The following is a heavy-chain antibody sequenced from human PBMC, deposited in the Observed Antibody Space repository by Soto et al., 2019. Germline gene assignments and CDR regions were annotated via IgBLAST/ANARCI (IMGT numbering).Heavy chain of an antibody. V-gene: IGHV5-51*01. D-gene: IGHD3-3*02. J-gene: IGHJ3*02. CDR2: IYPGDSDT. CDR1: GYSFTSYW. CDR3: ARSHFTIGMGTFDI. Sequence: PGESLKISCKGPGYSFTSYWICWVRQMPGKGLEWMGIIYPGDSDTRYSPSFQGQVTISADKSISTAYLQWSSLKASDTAMYYCARSHFTIGMGTFDIWGQGTMVTVSS.